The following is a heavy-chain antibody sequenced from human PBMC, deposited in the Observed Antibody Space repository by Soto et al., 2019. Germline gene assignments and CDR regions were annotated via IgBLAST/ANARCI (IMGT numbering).Heavy chain of an antibody. CDR3: ARAGSGYVFDY. V-gene: IGHV1-3*01. CDR2: INAGNGNT. D-gene: IGHD5-12*01. J-gene: IGHJ4*02. CDR1: GYTFTNYG. Sequence: ASVKVSCKASGYTFTNYGINWVRQAPGQGLEWMGWINAGNGNTKYSQKFQGRVTITRDTSASTAYMELSSLRSEDTAVYYCARAGSGYVFDYWGQGTLVTVSS.